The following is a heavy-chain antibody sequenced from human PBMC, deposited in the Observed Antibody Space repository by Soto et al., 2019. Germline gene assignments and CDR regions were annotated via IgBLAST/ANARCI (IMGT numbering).Heavy chain of an antibody. V-gene: IGHV1-69*13. CDR1: GGTFSRYA. D-gene: IGHD2-15*01. J-gene: IGHJ6*02. CDR3: AALLGDCRGGSCFYYYGMDV. Sequence: SVTVSCKPSGGTFSRYALRWVRQAPGQGLEWKGVTIHIFSTANYAQNYQSRVTITADEPTSTVYMELSSLRTEDTAVYYCAALLGDCRGGSCFYYYGMDVWGQGTPVTVSS. CDR2: TIHIFSTA.